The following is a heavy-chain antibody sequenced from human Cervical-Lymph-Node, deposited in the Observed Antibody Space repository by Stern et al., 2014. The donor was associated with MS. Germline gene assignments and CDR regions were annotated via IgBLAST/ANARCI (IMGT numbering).Heavy chain of an antibody. D-gene: IGHD1-1*01. CDR2: ISDSGKHI. Sequence: EVRLWESGGDLVQPGGSLRLSCAASGFTFRNFAMSWVRQTPGKGLDWVSGISDSGKHIYYADSVKGRVTISRDNSKNTLFLQMNSLRVEDTAIYYCAKWDGNYDAWGQGTMVTVSS. J-gene: IGHJ3*01. CDR1: GFTFRNFA. V-gene: IGHV3-23*01. CDR3: AKWDGNYDA.